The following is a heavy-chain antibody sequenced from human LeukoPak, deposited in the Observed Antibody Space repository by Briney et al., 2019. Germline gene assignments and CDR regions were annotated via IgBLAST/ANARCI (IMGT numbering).Heavy chain of an antibody. Sequence: SVKVSCKASGGTFSSYAISWVRQAPGQGLEWMGGIIPIFGTANYAQKFQGRVTITADESTSTAYMELSSLRSEDTAVYYCARGSFDYYGSGSYLVYWGQGTLVTVSS. V-gene: IGHV1-69*01. D-gene: IGHD3-10*01. CDR3: ARGSFDYYGSGSYLVY. J-gene: IGHJ4*02. CDR2: IIPIFGTA. CDR1: GGTFSSYA.